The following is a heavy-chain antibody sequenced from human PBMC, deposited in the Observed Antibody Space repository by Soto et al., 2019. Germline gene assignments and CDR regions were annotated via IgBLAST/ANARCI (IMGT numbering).Heavy chain of an antibody. CDR3: ATSTDRGYCSGGSCYYYGMDV. V-gene: IGHV1-24*01. Sequence: ASVKVSCKVSGYTLTELSMHWVRQAPGKGLEWMGGFDPEDGETIYAQKFQGRVTMTEDTSTDTAYMELSSLRSEDTAVYYCATSTDRGYCSGGSCYYYGMDVWGQGTTVTVSS. CDR2: FDPEDGET. D-gene: IGHD2-15*01. CDR1: GYTLTELS. J-gene: IGHJ6*02.